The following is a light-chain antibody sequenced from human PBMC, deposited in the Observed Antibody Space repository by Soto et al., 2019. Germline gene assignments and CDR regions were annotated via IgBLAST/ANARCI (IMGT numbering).Light chain of an antibody. CDR3: QHYGSSSRT. CDR2: GAS. CDR1: QSVSSSY. J-gene: IGKJ1*01. Sequence: EFVLTQSPGTLSLSPVERATLSCRASQSVSSSYLAWYQQKPGQAPRLLIYGASNRATGIPDRFSGSGSGTDFTLTISRLEPEDFAVYYCQHYGSSSRTFGQGTKVEIK. V-gene: IGKV3-20*01.